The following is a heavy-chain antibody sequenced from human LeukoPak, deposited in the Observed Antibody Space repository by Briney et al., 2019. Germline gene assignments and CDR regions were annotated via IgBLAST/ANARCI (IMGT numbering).Heavy chain of an antibody. V-gene: IGHV1-2*02. CDR1: GYTFTGYY. J-gene: IGHJ6*03. CDR2: IIPIFGTA. D-gene: IGHD3-9*01. Sequence: ASVKVSCEASGYTFTGYYMHWVRQAPGQGLEWMGGIIPIFGTANYAQKFQGRVTAYMELSRLRSDDTAVYYCARDTELRYFDWLPPRLYYYYYMDVWGKGTTVTVSS. CDR3: ARDTELRYFDWLPPRLYYYYYMDV.